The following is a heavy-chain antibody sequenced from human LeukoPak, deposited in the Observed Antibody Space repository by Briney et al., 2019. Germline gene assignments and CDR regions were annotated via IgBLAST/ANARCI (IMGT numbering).Heavy chain of an antibody. Sequence: PGGSLRLSCAASGFTVSSYYMSWVGQAPGKGLDWVSVIYSGGSAYYADSVKGRFTISRDNSKNTLYLQINSLRAEDTAVYYCARDLGRGYSNYWGQGTLVTVSS. CDR3: ARDLGRGYSNY. CDR1: GFTVSSYY. D-gene: IGHD3-16*01. V-gene: IGHV3-66*01. CDR2: IYSGGSA. J-gene: IGHJ4*02.